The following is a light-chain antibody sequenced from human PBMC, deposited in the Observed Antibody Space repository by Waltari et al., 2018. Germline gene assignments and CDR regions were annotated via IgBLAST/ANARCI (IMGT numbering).Light chain of an antibody. CDR3: QQATSFPWT. CDR1: QGIGSW. Sequence: DIQMTQSPASVSASVGDRVTITCRASQGIGSWLAWYQQKPGKAPKLLIFSASNLRGGVPSRFGGSGSGTDFTLTISSLQPEDFATYYCQQATSFPWTFGQGTKVQIK. CDR2: SAS. J-gene: IGKJ1*01. V-gene: IGKV1-12*01.